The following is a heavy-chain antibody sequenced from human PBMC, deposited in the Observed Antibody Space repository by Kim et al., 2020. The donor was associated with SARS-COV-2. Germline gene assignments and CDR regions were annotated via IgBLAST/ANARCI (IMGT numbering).Heavy chain of an antibody. J-gene: IGHJ4*02. CDR1: GYTFTSYA. CDR2: INAGNGNT. Sequence: ASVKVSCKASGYTFTSYAMHWVRQAPGQRLEWMGWINAGNGNTKYSQKFQGRVTITRDTSASTAYMELSSLRSEDTAVYYCASWGLGGSSSWYFDYWGQGTLVTVSS. V-gene: IGHV1-3*01. D-gene: IGHD6-13*01. CDR3: ASWGLGGSSSWYFDY.